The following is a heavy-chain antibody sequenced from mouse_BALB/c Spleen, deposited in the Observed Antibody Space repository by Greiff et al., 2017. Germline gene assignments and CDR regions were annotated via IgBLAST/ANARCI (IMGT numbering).Heavy chain of an antibody. V-gene: IGHV1S137*01. Sequence: VKLVESGAELVRPGVSVKISCKGSGYTFTDYAMHWVKQSHAKSLEWIGVISTYYGDASYNQKFKGKATMTVDKSSSTAYMELARLTSEDSAIYYCARGGNLYYFDYWGQGTTLTVSS. CDR3: ARGGNLYYFDY. CDR2: ISTYYGDA. J-gene: IGHJ2*01. CDR1: GYTFTDYA.